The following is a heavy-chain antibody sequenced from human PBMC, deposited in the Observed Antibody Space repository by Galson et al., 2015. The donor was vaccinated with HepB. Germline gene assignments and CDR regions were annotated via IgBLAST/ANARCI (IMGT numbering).Heavy chain of an antibody. D-gene: IGHD2-2*02. V-gene: IGHV1-3*01. CDR1: GYTFTTYG. CDR3: ATSDCSSTSCYSWYY. J-gene: IGHJ4*02. Sequence: SVKVSCKASGYTFTTYGIHWVRQAPGQRLEWMGWINAGNGNTKYSQKFQGRVTITRDTSATTGYVELRSLRSDDTAVYYCATSDCSSTSCYSWYYWGQGTLVTVSS. CDR2: INAGNGNT.